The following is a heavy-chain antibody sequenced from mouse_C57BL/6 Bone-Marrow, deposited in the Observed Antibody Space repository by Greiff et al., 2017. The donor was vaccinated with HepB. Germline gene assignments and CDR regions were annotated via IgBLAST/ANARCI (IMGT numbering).Heavy chain of an antibody. CDR3: ARGTTMVTTRVFYAMDY. J-gene: IGHJ4*01. CDR2: IYPGSGST. CDR1: GYTFTSYW. Sequence: VQLQQPGAELVKPGASVKMSCKASGYTFTSYWITWVKQRPGQGLEWIGDIYPGSGSTNYNEKFKSKATLTVDKSSSTAYMQRSSLTSEDSAVYYCARGTTMVTTRVFYAMDYWGQGTSVTVSS. D-gene: IGHD2-2*01. V-gene: IGHV1-55*01.